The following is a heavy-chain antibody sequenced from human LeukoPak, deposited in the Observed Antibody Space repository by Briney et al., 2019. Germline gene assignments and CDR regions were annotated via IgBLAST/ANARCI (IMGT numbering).Heavy chain of an antibody. Sequence: PSETLSLTCTVSGGSISSGGYYWSWIRQPPGKGLEWIGYIYHSGSTYYNPSLKSRVTISVDRSKNQFSLKLSSVTAADTAVYYCARLGWDTAMAWGQGTLVTVSS. V-gene: IGHV4-30-2*01. CDR1: GGSISSGGYY. J-gene: IGHJ5*02. CDR3: ARLGWDTAMA. CDR2: IYHSGST. D-gene: IGHD5-18*01.